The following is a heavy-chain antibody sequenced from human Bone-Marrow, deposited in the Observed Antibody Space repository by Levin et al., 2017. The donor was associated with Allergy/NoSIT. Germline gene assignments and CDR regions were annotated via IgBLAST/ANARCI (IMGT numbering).Heavy chain of an antibody. CDR3: AKDQGFNHGYGFDY. D-gene: IGHD5-18*01. Sequence: QPGGSLRLSCAASGFIFGSYAMSWVRQAPGKGLEWVSFITGSGGVTDYADSVKGRFRITRDNSKNMVYLDMDTLRADDTAVYYCAKDQGFNHGYGFDYWGQGTLVTVSS. V-gene: IGHV3-23*01. CDR2: ITGSGGVT. CDR1: GFIFGSYA. J-gene: IGHJ4*02.